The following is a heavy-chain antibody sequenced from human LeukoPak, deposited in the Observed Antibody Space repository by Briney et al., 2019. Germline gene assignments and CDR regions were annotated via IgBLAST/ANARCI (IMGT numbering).Heavy chain of an antibody. D-gene: IGHD1-26*01. J-gene: IGHJ5*02. Sequence: GGSLRLSCAASGFTFSSYSMNWVCQAPGKGLERVSSISSSSSYIYYADSVNGRFNISRDNAKNSLYLQMNSLRAEDTALYYCAKGRPTTWLRYNLFDPWGQGTLVTVSS. CDR3: AKGRPTTWLRYNLFDP. CDR2: ISSSSSYI. V-gene: IGHV3-21*04. CDR1: GFTFSSYS.